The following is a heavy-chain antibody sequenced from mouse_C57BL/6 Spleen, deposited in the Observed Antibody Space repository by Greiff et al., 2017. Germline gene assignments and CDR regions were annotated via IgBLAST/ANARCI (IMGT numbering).Heavy chain of an antibody. D-gene: IGHD4-1*01. CDR2: IDPSDSYT. V-gene: IGHV1-59*01. J-gene: IGHJ2*01. CDR1: GYTFTSYW. CDR3: ARTGTEYYFDY. Sequence: QVHVKQSGAELVRPGTSVKLSCKASGYTFTSYWMHWVKQRPGQGLEWIGVIDPSDSYTNYNQKFKGKATLTVDTSSSTAYMQLSSLTSEDSAVYYCARTGTEYYFDYWGQGTTLTVSS.